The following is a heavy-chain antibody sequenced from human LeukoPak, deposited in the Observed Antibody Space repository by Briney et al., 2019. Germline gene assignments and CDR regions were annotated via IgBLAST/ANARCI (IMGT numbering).Heavy chain of an antibody. D-gene: IGHD3-16*01. Sequence: GGSLRLSCAASGFTVSSNYMSWVRQAPGKGLEWVSVIYSGGSTYYADSVKGRFTISRDNSKNTLYLQMNSLRAEDTAVYYCAKVHRGRSYYYYYMDVWGKGTTVTVSS. CDR3: AKVHRGRSYYYYYMDV. J-gene: IGHJ6*03. V-gene: IGHV3-66*01. CDR1: GFTVSSNY. CDR2: IYSGGST.